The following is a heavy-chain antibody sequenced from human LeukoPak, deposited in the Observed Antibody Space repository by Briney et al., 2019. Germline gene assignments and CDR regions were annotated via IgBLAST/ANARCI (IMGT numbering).Heavy chain of an antibody. CDR3: ARGHVRVVTNYYYGLDV. CDR1: GFTFSNYW. J-gene: IGHJ6*02. V-gene: IGHV3-7*01. CDR2: MNQDGSEK. D-gene: IGHD4-23*01. Sequence: GGSLRLSCAASGFTFSNYWMTWVRQAPGKGLEWVAHMNQDGSEKYYVDSVKGRFTISRDNAKSSLYLQMNSLRAEDTAVYYCARGHVRVVTNYYYGLDVWGQGTTVTVSS.